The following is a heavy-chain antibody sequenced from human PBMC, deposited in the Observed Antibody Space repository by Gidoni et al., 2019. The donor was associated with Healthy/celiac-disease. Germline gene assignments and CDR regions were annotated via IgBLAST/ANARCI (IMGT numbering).Heavy chain of an antibody. J-gene: IGHJ4*02. D-gene: IGHD3-3*01. CDR2: IYTSGST. CDR1: GGSISSGSYY. V-gene: IGHV4-61*02. Sequence: VQLQESGPGLGKPSQTLSRTCTGSGGSISSGSYYWGWIRQPAGKGLEWIGRIYTSGSTNYHPSLKSRVTMSVDTSKNQFSLKLSSVTAADTAVYYCARCAHYDFSLDYWGQGTLVTVSS. CDR3: ARCAHYDFSLDY.